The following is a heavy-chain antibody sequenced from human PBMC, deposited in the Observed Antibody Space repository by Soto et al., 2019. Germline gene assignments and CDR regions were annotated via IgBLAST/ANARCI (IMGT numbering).Heavy chain of an antibody. CDR1: CGTFRTSA. D-gene: IGHD3-3*02. CDR3: ARDKARQQLGGNYYYILDV. J-gene: IGHJ6*02. CDR2: IMPVFPTP. V-gene: IGHV1-69*12. Sequence: QVQLVQSGAEVKKPGSSVRVSCKTSCGTFRTSAISWVRQAPVQGLEWMGGIMPVFPTPDYAQKFQGRVTITADESTSTVYMELSSQISEDRAVYYCARDKARQQLGGNYYYILDVWGQWTTVTVSS.